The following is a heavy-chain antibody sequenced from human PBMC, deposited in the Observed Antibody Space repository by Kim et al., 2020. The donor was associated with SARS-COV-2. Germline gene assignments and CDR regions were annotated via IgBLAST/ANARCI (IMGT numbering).Heavy chain of an antibody. CDR3: STDVGYYNYYYGMDV. Sequence: GGSLRLSCAASGFTFSNAWMSWVRQAPGKGLEWVGRIKSKTDGGTTDYAAPVKGRFTISRDDSKDTLYLQMNSLKTEDTAVYYCSTDVGYYNYYYGMDVWGQGTTVTVSS. CDR1: GFTFSNAW. V-gene: IGHV3-15*01. D-gene: IGHD3-16*01. J-gene: IGHJ6*02. CDR2: IKSKTDGGTT.